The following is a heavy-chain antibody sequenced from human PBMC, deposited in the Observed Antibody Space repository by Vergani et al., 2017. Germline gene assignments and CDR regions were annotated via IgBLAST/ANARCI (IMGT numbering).Heavy chain of an antibody. CDR3: AREAVPTYYDFWSSRVHFDY. Sequence: QVQLQESGPGLVKPSETLSLTCTVSGGSISSYYWSWIRQPAGKGLEWIGRIYTSGSTNYNPSLKSRVTMSVDTSKNQFSLKLSSVTAADTAVYYCAREAVPTYYDFWSSRVHFDYWGQGTLVTVSS. D-gene: IGHD3-3*01. CDR1: GGSISSYY. J-gene: IGHJ4*02. V-gene: IGHV4-4*07. CDR2: IYTSGST.